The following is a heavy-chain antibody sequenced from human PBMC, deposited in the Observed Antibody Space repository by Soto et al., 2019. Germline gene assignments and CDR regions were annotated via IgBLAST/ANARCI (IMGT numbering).Heavy chain of an antibody. Sequence: SVKVSCKASGGTFSSYAISWVRQAPGQGLEWMGGIIPIFGTANYAQKFQGRVTITADESTRTAYMELSILRSEDTAVYYCARQPAARRTNGVFDPGWFDYWGQRTLVTVSS. CDR3: ARQPAARRTNGVFDPGWFDY. CDR1: GGTFSSYA. D-gene: IGHD2-8*01. V-gene: IGHV1-69*13. CDR2: IIPIFGTA. J-gene: IGHJ4*02.